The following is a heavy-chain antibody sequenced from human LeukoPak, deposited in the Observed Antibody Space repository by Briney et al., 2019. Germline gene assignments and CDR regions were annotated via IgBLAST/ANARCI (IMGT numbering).Heavy chain of an antibody. J-gene: IGHJ5*02. CDR2: INYSGST. V-gene: IGHV4-59*01. CDR1: GESITCCD. CDR3: ARQLGSTDWFDP. Sequence: SETLSLTCSARGESITCCDGTSIRQTPWKRLHWIGYINYSGSTNYNPSLKSRVTILVDTSKNQFSLRLRSVTAADKAVYYCARQLGSTDWFDPWGQGTLVTVSS. D-gene: IGHD2-2*01.